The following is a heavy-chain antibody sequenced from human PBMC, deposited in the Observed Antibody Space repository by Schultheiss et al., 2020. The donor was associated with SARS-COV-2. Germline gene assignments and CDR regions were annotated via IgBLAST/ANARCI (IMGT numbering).Heavy chain of an antibody. D-gene: IGHD5-18*01. J-gene: IGHJ4*02. CDR2: ISSSSSYI. V-gene: IGHV3-21*01. CDR3: ARVGQLGYYFDY. Sequence: GGSLRLSCAASGFTFSSYAMSWVRQAPGKGLEWVSSISSSSSYIYYADSVKGRFTISRDNAKNSLYLQMNSLRAEDTAVYYCARVGQLGYYFDYWGQGTLVTVSS. CDR1: GFTFSSYA.